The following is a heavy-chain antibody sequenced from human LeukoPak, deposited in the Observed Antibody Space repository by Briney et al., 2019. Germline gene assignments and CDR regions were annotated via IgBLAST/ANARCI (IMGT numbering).Heavy chain of an antibody. Sequence: ASVKVSCKASGYTFTSYAMHWVRQAPGQRLEWMGWINAGNGNTKYSQKFQGRVTITRDTSASTAYMELSSLRSEDTAVYYCARVFSGSYHSYCYYGMDVWGQGTTVTVSS. J-gene: IGHJ6*02. CDR2: INAGNGNT. CDR3: ARVFSGSYHSYCYYGMDV. D-gene: IGHD1-26*01. CDR1: GYTFTSYA. V-gene: IGHV1-3*01.